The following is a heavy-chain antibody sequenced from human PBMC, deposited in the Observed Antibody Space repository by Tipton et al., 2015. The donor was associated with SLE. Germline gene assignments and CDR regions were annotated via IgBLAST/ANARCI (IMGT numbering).Heavy chain of an antibody. CDR3: ARAEGQLAEYYFDY. V-gene: IGHV4-59*01. CDR2: IYYSGST. J-gene: IGHJ4*01. D-gene: IGHD6-6*01. CDR1: GGSISSYY. Sequence: TLSLTCTVSGGSISSYYWSWIRQPPGKGLEWVGYIYYSGSTNYNPSLKSRVTISVDTSKNQFSLKLSSVTPADTAVYYCARAEGQLAEYYFDYWGQGTLVTVSS.